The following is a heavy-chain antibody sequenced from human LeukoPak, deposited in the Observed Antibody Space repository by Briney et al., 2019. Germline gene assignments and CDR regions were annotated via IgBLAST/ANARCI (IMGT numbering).Heavy chain of an antibody. J-gene: IGHJ4*02. V-gene: IGHV3-73*01. CDR2: IRSKANSYAT. CDR1: GFTFSGSA. D-gene: IGHD2-2*01. CDR3: TTIYCSSTSCYCY. Sequence: PGGSLRLSCAASGFTFSGSAMHWVRQASAKGLEWLGRIRSKANSYATAYAASVKGRFTISRDDSKNTAYLQMNSLKTEDTAVYYCTTIYCSSTSCYCYWGPGTLVTVSS.